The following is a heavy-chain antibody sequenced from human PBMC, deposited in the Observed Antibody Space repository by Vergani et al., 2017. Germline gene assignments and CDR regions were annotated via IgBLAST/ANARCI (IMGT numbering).Heavy chain of an antibody. CDR3: ARDHDSSGYYYP. V-gene: IGHV3-33*01. Sequence: QVQLVESGGGVVQPGRSLRLSCAASGFTFSSYGMHWVRQAPGKGLEWVAVIWYDGSNKYYADSVKGRFTISRDNSKNTLYLQMNRLRAEDTAVYYCARDHDSSGYYYPWGQGTLVTVSS. D-gene: IGHD3-22*01. J-gene: IGHJ5*02. CDR1: GFTFSSYG. CDR2: IWYDGSNK.